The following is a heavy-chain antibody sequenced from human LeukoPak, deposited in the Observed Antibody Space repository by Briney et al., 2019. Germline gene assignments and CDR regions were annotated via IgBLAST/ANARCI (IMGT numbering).Heavy chain of an antibody. CDR2: IKQDGSEK. Sequence: GGSLRLSCAASGFTFSSYAMSWVRQAPGKGLEWVANIKQDGSEKYYVDSVKGRFTISRDNAKNSLYLQMNSLRAEDTAVYYCARDKGTIFGVVSYYYGMDVWGQGTTVTVSS. CDR1: GFTFSSYA. D-gene: IGHD3-3*01. J-gene: IGHJ6*02. CDR3: ARDKGTIFGVVSYYYGMDV. V-gene: IGHV3-7*01.